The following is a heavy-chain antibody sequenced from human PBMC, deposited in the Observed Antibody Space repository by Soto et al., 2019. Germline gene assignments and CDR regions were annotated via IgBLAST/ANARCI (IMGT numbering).Heavy chain of an antibody. D-gene: IGHD6-6*01. V-gene: IGHV3-15*07. J-gene: IGHJ3*01. CDR3: TTASFYA. CDR1: GVTFSEVW. CDR2: IKSKDVGATT. Sequence: GGSLSLSCAASGVTFSEVWMNWVRQAPGKGLEWVGRIKSKDVGATTDYAAPVKGKVTISRDDSKNTLFLQMNSLKTEDTAMYYCTTASFYAWAQGTMVTVSS.